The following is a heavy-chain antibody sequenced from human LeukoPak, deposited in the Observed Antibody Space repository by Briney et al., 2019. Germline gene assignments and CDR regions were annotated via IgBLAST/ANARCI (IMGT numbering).Heavy chain of an antibody. Sequence: GGSLRLSCAASGFTFSNYNMTWVRQAPGKGLEWVSGISGSSLATYYVDSVKGRFTISRDNSKNTVYLQMSSLRTDDTAVYYCAKDAYGAIPRIFDSWGQGTLVTVSS. J-gene: IGHJ4*02. CDR1: GFTFSNYN. CDR3: AKDAYGAIPRIFDS. D-gene: IGHD4-17*01. V-gene: IGHV3-23*01. CDR2: ISGSSLAT.